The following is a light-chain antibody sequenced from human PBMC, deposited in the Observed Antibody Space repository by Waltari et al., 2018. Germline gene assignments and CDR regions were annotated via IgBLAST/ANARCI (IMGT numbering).Light chain of an antibody. CDR2: AAS. CDR1: QGISNW. Sequence: DIQMTQSPSSVSASVGDRVIIACRASQGISNWLAWYQQKPGKGPKLLIYAASVLQTGVPSRFSGSGSGTDFTLTISNLQPEDFATYFCQQGNSFPPTFGQGTKVEVK. J-gene: IGKJ1*01. CDR3: QQGNSFPPT. V-gene: IGKV1-12*01.